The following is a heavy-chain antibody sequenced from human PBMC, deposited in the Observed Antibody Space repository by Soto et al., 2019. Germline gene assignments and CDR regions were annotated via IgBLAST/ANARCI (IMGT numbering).Heavy chain of an antibody. Sequence: PSETLSLTCTVSGDSITNSDYYWNWIRQSPGKGLEWIASIDYSGNTYYNPSLKSRVVISADTSKNLFSLKLRSVTAADTALYFCARDGPYYYGFYVWGQGTTVTVS. CDR3: ARDGPYYYGFYV. J-gene: IGHJ6*02. CDR1: GDSITNSDYY. V-gene: IGHV4-30-4*01. CDR2: IDYSGNT.